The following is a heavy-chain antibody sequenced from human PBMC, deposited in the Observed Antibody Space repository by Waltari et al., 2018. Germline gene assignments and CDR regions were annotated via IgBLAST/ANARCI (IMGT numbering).Heavy chain of an antibody. J-gene: IGHJ4*02. CDR3: ARGGGIDY. CDR1: GFTFSSYA. V-gene: IGHV3-23*01. CDR2: ISGSGGST. Sequence: EVQLLESGGGLVQPGGSLRLSCAASGFTFSSYAMSWVRQAPGKGLEWVTAISGSGGSTYYAESGKGMFTISRDNSKNTLYLQMNSLGAEDTAVYYCARGGGIDYWGQGTLVTVSS. D-gene: IGHD3-16*01.